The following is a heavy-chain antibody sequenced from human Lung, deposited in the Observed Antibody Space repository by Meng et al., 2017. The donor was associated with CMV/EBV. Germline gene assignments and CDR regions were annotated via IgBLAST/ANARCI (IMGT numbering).Heavy chain of an antibody. Sequence: ASVXVSCKASGYTFSSHGMSWVRQATGQGLEWMGWISGYNGDTNYAQKLQGRINMTTDTYTTTVYIRVRSMRSDDTAVYYCARDSSGYAKSLYDCYGRDVWXQGTXVTVSS. CDR2: ISGYNGDT. D-gene: IGHD2-2*01. J-gene: IGHJ6*02. CDR3: ARDSSGYAKSLYDCYGRDV. CDR1: GYTFSSHG. V-gene: IGHV1-18*01.